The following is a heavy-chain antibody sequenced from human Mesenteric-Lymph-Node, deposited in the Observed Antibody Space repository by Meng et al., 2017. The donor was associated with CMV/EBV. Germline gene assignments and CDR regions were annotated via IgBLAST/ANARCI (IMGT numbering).Heavy chain of an antibody. V-gene: IGHV1-69*05. J-gene: IGHJ4*02. D-gene: IGHD5-12*01. Sequence: SVKVSCKASGGTFSRYALSWVRQAPGQGLEWMGGIDTPNYAQKFQGRVTITTDESTSTACMELSSLRSEDTAVYYCARGLRSNPAPMSNYWGQGTLVTVSS. CDR2: IDTP. CDR1: GGTFSRYA. CDR3: ARGLRSNPAPMSNY.